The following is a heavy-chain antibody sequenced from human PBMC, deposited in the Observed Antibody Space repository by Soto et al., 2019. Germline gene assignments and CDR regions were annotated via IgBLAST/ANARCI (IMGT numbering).Heavy chain of an antibody. D-gene: IGHD6-13*01. V-gene: IGHV5-51*01. CDR3: ARHLGAAAGPLYGMDV. CDR1: GYSFTSYW. J-gene: IGHJ6*02. CDR2: IYPGDSDT. Sequence: PGESLKISGNGSGYSFTSYWIGLVLQMPGKGLEWMGIIYPGDSDTRYSPSFQGQVTISADKSISTAYLQWSSLKASDTAMYYCARHLGAAAGPLYGMDVWGQGTTVTVSS.